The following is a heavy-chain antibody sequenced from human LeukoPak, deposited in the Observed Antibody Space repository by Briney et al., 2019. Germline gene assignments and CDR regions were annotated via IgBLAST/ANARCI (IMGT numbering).Heavy chain of an antibody. V-gene: IGHV4-31*03. CDR1: GGSISSGGYY. CDR3: ARAFFPAAIPGCFDY. Sequence: PSQTLSLTCTVSGGSISSGGYYWSWIRQHPGKGLEWIGYIYYSGSTYYNPSLKGRVTISVDTSKNQFSLKLSSVTAADTAVYYCARAFFPAAIPGCFDYWGQGTLVTVSS. D-gene: IGHD2-2*02. CDR2: IYYSGST. J-gene: IGHJ4*02.